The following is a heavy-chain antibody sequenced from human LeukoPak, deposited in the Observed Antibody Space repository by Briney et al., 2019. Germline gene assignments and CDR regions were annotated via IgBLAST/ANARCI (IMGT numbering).Heavy chain of an antibody. V-gene: IGHV3-7*01. Sequence: PTGGSLRLSCAASEFTFFTYWMSWVRQAPGKGLEWVANIKQDGSEKYYVDSVKGRFTISRDNAKNSLYLQMNSLRAEDTAVYYCAELGITMIGGVWGKGTTVTISS. J-gene: IGHJ6*04. CDR1: EFTFFTYW. CDR2: IKQDGSEK. CDR3: AELGITMIGGV. D-gene: IGHD3-10*02.